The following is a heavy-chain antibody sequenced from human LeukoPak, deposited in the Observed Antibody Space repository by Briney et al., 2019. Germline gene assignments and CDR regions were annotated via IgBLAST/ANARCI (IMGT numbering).Heavy chain of an antibody. CDR2: INPNSGGT. D-gene: IGHD3-10*01. V-gene: IGHV1-2*02. CDR3: ARDQTLLWFGEATYYGMDV. J-gene: IGHJ6*02. CDR1: GYTFTGYY. Sequence: ASVKVSCKASGYTFTGYYMHWVRQAPGQGLERMGWINPNSGGTNYAQKFQGRVTMTRDTSISTAYMELSRLRSDDTAVYYCARDQTLLWFGEATYYGMDVWGQGTTVTVSS.